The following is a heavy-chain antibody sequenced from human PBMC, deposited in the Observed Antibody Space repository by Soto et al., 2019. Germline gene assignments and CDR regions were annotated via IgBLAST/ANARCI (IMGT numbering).Heavy chain of an antibody. CDR1: GFTFSSYA. J-gene: IGHJ3*02. V-gene: IGHV3-23*01. CDR2: ISGSGGST. D-gene: IGHD6-13*01. CDR3: AKIPHSSSWYLDAFDI. Sequence: EVQLLESGGGLVQTGGSLRLSCAASGFTFSSYAMSWVRQAPGKGLEWVSAISGSGGSTYYADSVKGRFTISRDNSKNTLYLQMNSLRAEDPAVYYCAKIPHSSSWYLDAFDIWGQGTMVTVSS.